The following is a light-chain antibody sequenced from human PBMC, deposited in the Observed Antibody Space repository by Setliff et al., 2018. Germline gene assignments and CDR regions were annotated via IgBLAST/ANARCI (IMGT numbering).Light chain of an antibody. Sequence: QSALTQPPSASGSPGQSVTISCTGTSSDVSGYNYVSWYQQHPGKAPKLMIYEVSKWPSGVPDRFSGSKSGNTASLTVSGLQAEDEADYYCSSYAGSNNYVFGTGTKV. V-gene: IGLV2-8*01. CDR1: SSDVSGYNY. J-gene: IGLJ1*01. CDR3: SSYAGSNNYV. CDR2: EVS.